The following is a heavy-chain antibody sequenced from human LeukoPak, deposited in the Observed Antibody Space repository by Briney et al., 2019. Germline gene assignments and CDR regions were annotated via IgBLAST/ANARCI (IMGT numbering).Heavy chain of an antibody. Sequence: SETLSLTCAVYGGPFSGYYWSWIRQPPGKGLEWIGEINHSGSTNYNPSLKSRVTISVDTSKNQFSLKLSSVTAADTAVYYCARTTGYSSYYYYYMDVWGKGTTVTISS. CDR1: GGPFSGYY. D-gene: IGHD2-15*01. J-gene: IGHJ6*03. V-gene: IGHV4-34*01. CDR3: ARTTGYSSYYYYYMDV. CDR2: INHSGST.